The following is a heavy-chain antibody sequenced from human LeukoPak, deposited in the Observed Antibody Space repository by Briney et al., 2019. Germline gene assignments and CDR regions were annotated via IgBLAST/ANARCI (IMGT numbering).Heavy chain of an antibody. CDR1: GFTFSGYW. J-gene: IGHJ1*01. Sequence: GGSLRLSCAASGFTFSGYWMHWVRQAPGKGLVWVSRINNDGSSTRYADSVQGRFTISRDNAKNTLYLQMNSLRAEDTAVYYCARGYSSSWYFNPPRYFQHWGQGTLVTVSS. D-gene: IGHD6-13*01. CDR3: ARGYSSSWYFNPPRYFQH. V-gene: IGHV3-74*01. CDR2: INNDGSST.